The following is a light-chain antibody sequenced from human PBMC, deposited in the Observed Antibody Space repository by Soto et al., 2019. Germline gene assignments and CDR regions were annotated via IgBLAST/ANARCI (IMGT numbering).Light chain of an antibody. J-gene: IGKJ2*01. CDR3: QQYDKWPHT. CDR2: YAS. CDR1: QNLSRN. Sequence: EMVMTQSPATLSLSPGERATPSCRASQNLSRNLAWYQQQPGQAPRLLIFYASTRATGIPARFSGSGSGTDFTLTISRLQSEDFAVYYCQQYDKWPHTFGQGTKLVIK. V-gene: IGKV3-15*01.